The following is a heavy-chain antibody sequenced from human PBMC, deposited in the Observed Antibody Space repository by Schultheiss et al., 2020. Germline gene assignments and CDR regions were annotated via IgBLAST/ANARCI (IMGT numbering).Heavy chain of an antibody. J-gene: IGHJ6*02. V-gene: IGHV3-48*03. Sequence: GGSLRLSCAASGFTFSSYEMNWVRQAPGKGLEWVSYISSSGSTIYYADSVKGRFTISRDNAKNSLYLQMNSLRAEDTAVYYCARDSGTYCSSTSCYYYYGMDVWGQGTTVTVSS. D-gene: IGHD2-2*01. CDR3: ARDSGTYCSSTSCYYYYGMDV. CDR2: ISSSGSTI. CDR1: GFTFSSYE.